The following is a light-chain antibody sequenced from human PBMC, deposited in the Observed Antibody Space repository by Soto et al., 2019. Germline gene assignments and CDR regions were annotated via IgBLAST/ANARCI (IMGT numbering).Light chain of an antibody. CDR2: DVS. Sequence: QSALTQPASVSGSPGQSITISCTGNSSDVGGNKYVSWYQHYPGKAPKLMICDVSNRPSGVSNRFSGSKSGNTASLTISGLQAEDEADYYCSAFTGTTYVFGTGTKLTVL. CDR3: SAFTGTTYV. J-gene: IGLJ1*01. CDR1: SSDVGGNKY. V-gene: IGLV2-14*03.